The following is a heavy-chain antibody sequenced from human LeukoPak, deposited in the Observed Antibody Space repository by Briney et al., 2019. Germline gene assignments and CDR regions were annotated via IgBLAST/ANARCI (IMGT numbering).Heavy chain of an antibody. D-gene: IGHD1-26*01. J-gene: IGHJ4*02. Sequence: PSETLSLTCTVSGGSISSYYWSWIRQPPGKGLEWIGYIYYSGSTNYNPSLKSRVTISIDTSKKQFSLKLTSVTAADTAMYYCARPLQGIVGATGFDYWGQGTLVTVSS. CDR2: IYYSGST. V-gene: IGHV4-59*01. CDR1: GGSISSYY. CDR3: ARPLQGIVGATGFDY.